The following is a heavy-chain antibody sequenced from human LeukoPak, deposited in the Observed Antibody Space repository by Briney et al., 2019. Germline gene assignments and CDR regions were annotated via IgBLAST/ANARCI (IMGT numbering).Heavy chain of an antibody. CDR2: IGYSGIDT. V-gene: IGHV3-30*02. J-gene: IGHJ4*02. CDR1: GSTLISFG. D-gene: IGHD5-24*01. Sequence: GGSLRLTCAAAGSTLISFGIHWGSQAPAEGLEWVAYIGYSGIDTYYAVSVKFRFTISRDSSKNTVHLQVNSLRAADTARYSGARDLTEMKYYIAFWAQGSLVTVSS. CDR3: ARDLTEMKYYIAF.